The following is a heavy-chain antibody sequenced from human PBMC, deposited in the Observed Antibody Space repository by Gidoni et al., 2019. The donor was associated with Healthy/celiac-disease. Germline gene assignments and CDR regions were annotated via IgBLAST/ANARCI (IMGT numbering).Heavy chain of an antibody. J-gene: IGHJ6*02. D-gene: IGHD2-2*01. CDR2: IYYSGST. CDR3: ARDCSNHRYYYYYGMDV. CDR1: GCSISSGDYY. Sequence: QVQLQESGPGLVKPSQTLSLTCTVSGCSISSGDYYWSWIRQPPGKGLEWIGYIYYSGSTYYNPSLKSRVTISVDTSKNQFSLKLSSVTAADTAVYYCARDCSNHRYYYYYGMDVWGQGTTVTVSS. V-gene: IGHV4-30-4*01.